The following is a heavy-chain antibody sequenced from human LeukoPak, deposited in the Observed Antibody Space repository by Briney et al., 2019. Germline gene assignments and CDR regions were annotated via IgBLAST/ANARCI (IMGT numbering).Heavy chain of an antibody. D-gene: IGHD2-21*01. V-gene: IGHV3-11*04. CDR1: GFTFSDYY. CDR3: ARTEWTSSIVFDY. CDR2: ISSSGSTI. Sequence: GGSLRLSCAASGFTFSDYYMSWIRQAPGKGLEWVSYISSSGSTIYYADSVKGRFTISRDNAKNSLYLQMNSLRAEDTAVYYCARTEWTSSIVFDYWGQGTLVTVSS. J-gene: IGHJ4*02.